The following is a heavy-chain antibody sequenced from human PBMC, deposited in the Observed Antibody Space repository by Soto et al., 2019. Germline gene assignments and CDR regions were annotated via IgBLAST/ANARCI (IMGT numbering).Heavy chain of an antibody. CDR2: ISYDGSNK. CDR3: ARAPSVSDAFDI. J-gene: IGHJ3*02. D-gene: IGHD3-10*01. Sequence: GGSLRLSCAASGFTFSSYAMHWVRQAPGKGPEWVAVISYDGSNKYYADSVKGRFTISRDNSKNTLYLQMNSLRAEDTAVYYCARAPSVSDAFDIWGQGTMVTVSS. CDR1: GFTFSSYA. V-gene: IGHV3-30-3*01.